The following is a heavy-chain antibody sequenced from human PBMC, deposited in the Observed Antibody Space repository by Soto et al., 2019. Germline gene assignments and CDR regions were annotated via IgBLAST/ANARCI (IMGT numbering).Heavy chain of an antibody. CDR2: ISYSGST. D-gene: IGHD5-18*01. CDR1: GGSISSGNYY. CDR3: ARGTAINGFDY. J-gene: IGHJ4*02. Sequence: SETLSLTCTVSGGSISSGNYYWSWIRQPPGKGLEWIGFISYSGSTYYSTSLKSRVTISVDTSKNQFSLKLSSVTAADTAVYYCARGTAINGFDYWGQGTLVTVSS. V-gene: IGHV4-30-4*01.